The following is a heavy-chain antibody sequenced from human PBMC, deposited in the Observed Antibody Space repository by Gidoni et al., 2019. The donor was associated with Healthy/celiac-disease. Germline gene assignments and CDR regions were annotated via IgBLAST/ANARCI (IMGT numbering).Heavy chain of an antibody. D-gene: IGHD4-17*01. V-gene: IGHV1-58*01. CDR3: AAANTDYGDYQLNFDY. CDR1: GFTFTSSA. Sequence: SGPEVKKPGTSVKVSCKASGFTFTSSAVQWVRQARGQRLEWIGWIVVGSGNTNYAQKFQERVTITRDMSTGTAYMELSSLRSEDTAVYYCAAANTDYGDYQLNFDYWGQGTLVTVSS. J-gene: IGHJ4*02. CDR2: IVVGSGNT.